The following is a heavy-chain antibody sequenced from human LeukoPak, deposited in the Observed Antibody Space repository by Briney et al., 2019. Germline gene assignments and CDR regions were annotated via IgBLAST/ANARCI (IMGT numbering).Heavy chain of an antibody. D-gene: IGHD3-10*01. CDR2: INPSGGST. Sequence: ASVKVSCKASGYTFTSYYMHWVRQAPGQGLEWMGIINPSGGSTSYAQKFQGRVTMTRNTSTSIVYMELSSLRSEDTAVYYCARDAPNYYGSGSYYKALDYWGQGTLVTVSS. CDR3: ARDAPNYYGSGSYYKALDY. CDR1: GYTFTSYY. V-gene: IGHV1-46*01. J-gene: IGHJ4*02.